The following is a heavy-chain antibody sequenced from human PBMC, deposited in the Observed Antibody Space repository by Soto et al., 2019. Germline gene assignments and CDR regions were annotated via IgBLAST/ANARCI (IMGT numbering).Heavy chain of an antibody. CDR2: AHHSGRT. J-gene: IGHJ4*02. D-gene: IGHD1-26*01. CDR1: GGSMTSSNW. V-gene: IGHV4-4*02. CDR3: ARSEATGLDY. Sequence: QVQLQESGPGLVKPSGTLSLTCTVSGGSMTSSNWWNWVRQSPGKGLAWIGEAHHSGRTNYNPSLKSRVTISVDKSKNHFSLKLSSVTAADTAVYYCARSEATGLDYWGQGTLVTVSS.